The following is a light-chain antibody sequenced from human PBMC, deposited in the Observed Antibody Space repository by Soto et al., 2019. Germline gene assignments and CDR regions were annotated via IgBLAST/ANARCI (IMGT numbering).Light chain of an antibody. CDR1: ISNIGSNF. CDR2: RNN. V-gene: IGLV1-47*01. Sequence: QSVLTQPPSASGTPGQRVTISCSGSISNIGSNFIYWYQQLPVTAPKLLIYRNNERPSGVPDRFSGSKSGPSASLAIRGLRYEDEADYRCSAWYDSLSRVVFGGGTKVTVL. CDR3: SAWYDSLSRVV. J-gene: IGLJ2*01.